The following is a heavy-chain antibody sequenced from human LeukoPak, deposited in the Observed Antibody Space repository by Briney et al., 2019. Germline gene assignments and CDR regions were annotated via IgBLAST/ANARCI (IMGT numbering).Heavy chain of an antibody. CDR3: GRDTGWEQAAIKGDDY. J-gene: IGHJ4*02. D-gene: IGHD2-2*02. CDR1: GFTFSSYS. CDR2: ISSSSSYI. Sequence: GGSLRLSCAASGFTFSSYSMNWVRQAPGKGLEWVSSISSSSSYIYYADSVKGRFTISRDNAKNSLYLQMNSLRAEDTAVYYWGRDTGWEQAAIKGDDYGGQGTLVTVSS. V-gene: IGHV3-21*01.